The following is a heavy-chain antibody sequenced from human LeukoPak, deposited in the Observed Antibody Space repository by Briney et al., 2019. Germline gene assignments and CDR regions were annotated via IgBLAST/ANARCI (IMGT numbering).Heavy chain of an antibody. CDR3: ARAITMVRGVILRYYYYYMDV. Sequence: ASVKVSCKASGGTFSSYAISWVRQAPGQGLEWMGWMNPNSGNTGYAQKFQGRVTITRNTSISTAYMELSSLRSEDTAVYYCARAITMVRGVILRYYYYYMDVWGKGTTVTVSS. V-gene: IGHV1-8*03. CDR2: MNPNSGNT. CDR1: GGTFSSYA. J-gene: IGHJ6*03. D-gene: IGHD3-10*01.